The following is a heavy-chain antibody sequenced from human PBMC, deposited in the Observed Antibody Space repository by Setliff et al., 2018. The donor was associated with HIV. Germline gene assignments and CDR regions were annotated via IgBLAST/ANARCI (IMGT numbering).Heavy chain of an antibody. J-gene: IGHJ2*01. Sequence: PSETLSLTCAVSGYSISSAYYWGWIRQPPGKGLEWIASIYHSGSTYYNPSLKSRVTMSVDTSKNQFSLRLSSVTAADTAVYYCARVEYYGSGSYYYNWYFDLWGRGTLVTVSS. CDR3: ARVEYYGSGSYYYNWYFDL. V-gene: IGHV4-38-2*01. CDR1: GYSISSAYY. D-gene: IGHD3-10*01. CDR2: IYHSGST.